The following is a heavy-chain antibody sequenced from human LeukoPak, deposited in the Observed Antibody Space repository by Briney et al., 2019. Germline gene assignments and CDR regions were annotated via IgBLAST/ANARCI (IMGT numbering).Heavy chain of an antibody. V-gene: IGHV4-59*01. CDR3: ARGYSGYDWFDP. D-gene: IGHD5-12*01. CDR2: IYYSGST. CDR1: GGSISSYY. J-gene: IGHJ5*02. Sequence: SETLSLTCTVPGGSISSYYWSWIRQPPGKGLEWIGYIYYSGSTNYNPSLKSRVTISVDTSKNQFSLKLSSVTAADTAVYYCARGYSGYDWFDPWGQGTLVTVSS.